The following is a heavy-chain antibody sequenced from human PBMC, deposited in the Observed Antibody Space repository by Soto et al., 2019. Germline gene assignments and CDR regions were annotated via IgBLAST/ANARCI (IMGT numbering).Heavy chain of an antibody. CDR2: IYYSGST. Sequence: SETLSLTCTVSGGSISSYYWSWIRQPPGKGLEWIGYIYYSGSTNYNPSLKSRVTISVDTSKNQFSLKLSSVAAADTAVYYCASSNYYGSDTNWFDPWGQGTLVTVSS. V-gene: IGHV4-59*08. CDR1: GGSISSYY. J-gene: IGHJ5*02. D-gene: IGHD3-10*01. CDR3: ASSNYYGSDTNWFDP.